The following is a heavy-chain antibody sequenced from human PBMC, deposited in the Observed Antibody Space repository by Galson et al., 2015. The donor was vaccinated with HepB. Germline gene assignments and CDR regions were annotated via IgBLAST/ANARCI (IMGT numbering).Heavy chain of an antibody. CDR3: ARDLRGSGWYGPGFDY. Sequence: SVKVSCKASGGSFSNYVFSWVRQAPGQGLEWMGGIIPIFGTANYAQKFQGRVTITADESTSTAYIELSSLRSEDTAVYYCARDLRGSGWYGPGFDYWGQGTLVTVSS. CDR2: IIPIFGTA. D-gene: IGHD6-19*01. CDR1: GGSFSNYV. V-gene: IGHV1-69*13. J-gene: IGHJ4*02.